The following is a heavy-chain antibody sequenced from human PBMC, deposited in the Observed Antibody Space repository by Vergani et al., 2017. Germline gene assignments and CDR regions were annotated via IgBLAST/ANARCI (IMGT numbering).Heavy chain of an antibody. CDR3: ARLYGRDSSGSKYFDY. V-gene: IGHV5-51*01. Sequence: EVQLVQSGAEVKKPGESLKISCPISGYSFTNYWIGWVRPMPGKGLEWMGIIHPADSDTRYSPSFQGQVTISVDKSISTAYLQRSSLRASDSAMYYCARLYGRDSSGSKYFDYWGQGTLVTGSS. J-gene: IGHJ4*02. D-gene: IGHD3-22*01. CDR2: IHPADSDT. CDR1: GYSFTNYW.